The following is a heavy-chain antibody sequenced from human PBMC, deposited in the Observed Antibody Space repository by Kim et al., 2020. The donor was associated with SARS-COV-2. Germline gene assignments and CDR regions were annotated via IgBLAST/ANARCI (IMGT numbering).Heavy chain of an antibody. V-gene: IGHV3-23*01. CDR3: VKSLETNVKWFAP. J-gene: IGHJ5*02. CDR1: GFTFTNYG. Sequence: GGSLRLSCAASGFTFTNYGMSWVRQAPGKGLEWLSSISDSGGRADYTDSVNGRFTISRDNSKNTLYLQMNSLRAEDTAVYYCVKSLETNVKWFAPWGQGTLGLVSS. D-gene: IGHD2-8*01. CDR2: ISDSGGRA.